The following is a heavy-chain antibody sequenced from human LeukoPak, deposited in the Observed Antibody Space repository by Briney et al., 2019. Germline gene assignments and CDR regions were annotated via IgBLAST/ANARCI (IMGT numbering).Heavy chain of an antibody. CDR1: GGSISSSSYY. CDR3: ARHQWLAHSWFDP. CDR2: IYYTGTT. J-gene: IGHJ5*02. V-gene: IGHV4-39*01. Sequence: SETLSLTCTVSGGSISSSSYYWGWVRQPPGTGLEWIGTIYYTGTTYYNPSLKSRVTISVDTSKNQFSPKLTSVTASDTALYYCARHQWLAHSWFDPWGQGTLVTVSS. D-gene: IGHD6-19*01.